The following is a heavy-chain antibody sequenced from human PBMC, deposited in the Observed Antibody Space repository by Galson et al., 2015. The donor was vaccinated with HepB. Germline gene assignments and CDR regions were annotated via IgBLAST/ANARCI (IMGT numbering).Heavy chain of an antibody. Sequence: TLSLTCTVSGGSISSGSYYWSWIRXXAGKGLEWIGRIYTSGSTNYNPSLKSRVTMSVDTSKNQFSLKLSSVTAADTAVYYCAREYSSSWYYYYYYMDVWGKGTTVTVSS. CDR2: IYTSGST. CDR1: GGSISSGSYY. CDR3: AREYSSSWYYYYYYMDV. J-gene: IGHJ6*03. D-gene: IGHD6-13*01. V-gene: IGHV4-61*02.